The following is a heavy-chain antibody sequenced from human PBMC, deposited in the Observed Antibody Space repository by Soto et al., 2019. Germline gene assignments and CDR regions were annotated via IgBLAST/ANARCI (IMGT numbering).Heavy chain of an antibody. D-gene: IGHD1-7*01. V-gene: IGHV3-30*18. CDR3: AKDPGLWNYYFDY. J-gene: IGHJ4*02. Sequence: GGSLRLSCAASGFTFSSYGMHWVRQAPGKGLEWVAVISYDGSNKYYADSVKGRFTISRDNSKNTLYLQMNSLRAEDTAVYYCAKDPGLWNYYFDYWGQGTLVTVSS. CDR1: GFTFSSYG. CDR2: ISYDGSNK.